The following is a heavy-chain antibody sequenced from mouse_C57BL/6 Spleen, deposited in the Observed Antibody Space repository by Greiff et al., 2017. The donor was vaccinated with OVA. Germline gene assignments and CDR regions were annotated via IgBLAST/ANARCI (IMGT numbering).Heavy chain of an antibody. D-gene: IGHD2-1*01. CDR2: INPSNGGT. CDR3: ARSGYGNPGYFDV. CDR1: GYTFTSYW. J-gene: IGHJ1*03. V-gene: IGHV1-53*01. Sequence: QVQLKQPGTVLVKPGASVKLSCKASGYTFTSYWMHWVKQRPGQGLEWIGNINPSNGGTNYNEKFKSKATLTVDKSSSTAYMQLSSLTSEDSAVYYCARSGYGNPGYFDVWGTGTTVTVSS.